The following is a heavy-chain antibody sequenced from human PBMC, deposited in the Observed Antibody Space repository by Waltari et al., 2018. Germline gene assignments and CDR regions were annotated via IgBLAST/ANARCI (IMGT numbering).Heavy chain of an antibody. CDR3: AKNLGKYYYDSSGYYYGFDY. Sequence: EVQLVESGGGLVQPGGSLRLSCAASGFTFSSYAMSWVRQAPGKGLEWVSAISGSGGSTYYADSGKGRFTISRDNSKNTLYLQMNSLRAEDTAVYYCAKNLGKYYYDSSGYYYGFDYWGQGTLVTVSS. J-gene: IGHJ4*02. V-gene: IGHV3-23*04. CDR2: ISGSGGST. D-gene: IGHD3-22*01. CDR1: GFTFSSYA.